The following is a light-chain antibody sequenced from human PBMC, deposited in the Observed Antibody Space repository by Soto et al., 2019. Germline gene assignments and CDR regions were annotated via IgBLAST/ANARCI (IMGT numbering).Light chain of an antibody. V-gene: IGLV2-8*01. CDR3: SSYEGSSNVV. CDR1: SSDIGGYNY. Sequence: QSALTQPPSASGSPGQSVTISCTGTSSDIGGYNYVSWYQQYPGKAPRLMIYEVSKRPSGVPDRFSGSKSGNTASLTVSGLQAEDEADYYSSSYEGSSNVVFGGGTKLTVL. J-gene: IGLJ2*01. CDR2: EVS.